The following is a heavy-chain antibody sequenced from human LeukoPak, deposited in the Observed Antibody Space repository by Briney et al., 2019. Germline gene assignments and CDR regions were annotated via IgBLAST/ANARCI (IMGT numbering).Heavy chain of an antibody. J-gene: IGHJ4*02. V-gene: IGHV3-30*18. D-gene: IGHD4-17*01. CDR3: AKDWRVTTGIFDY. Sequence: GGSLRLSCAASGFTFSSYGMHWVRQAPGKGLEWVAVISYDGSNKYYADSVKGRFTISRDNSKNTLYLQMNSLRAEDTAVYYCAKDWRVTTGIFDYWGQGTLVTVSS. CDR2: ISYDGSNK. CDR1: GFTFSSYG.